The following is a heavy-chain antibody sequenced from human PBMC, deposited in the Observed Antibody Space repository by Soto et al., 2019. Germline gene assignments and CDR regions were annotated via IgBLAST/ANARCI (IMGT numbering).Heavy chain of an antibody. Sequence: QVQLQQWGAGLLKPSETLSLTCAVYGGSFSGYYWTWIRQPPGTGLEWIGEINHSGSTNYNPSLKNRVTISVDTSKNQFSLKLTSVNAADTAVYYCARDKITGLFDYWGQGTLVTVSS. CDR2: INHSGST. CDR1: GGSFSGYY. J-gene: IGHJ4*02. CDR3: ARDKITGLFDY. V-gene: IGHV4-34*01. D-gene: IGHD2-8*02.